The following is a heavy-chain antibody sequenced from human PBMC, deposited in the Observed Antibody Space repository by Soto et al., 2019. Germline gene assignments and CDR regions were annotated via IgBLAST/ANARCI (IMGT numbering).Heavy chain of an antibody. CDR1: GDSITSVGYY. CDR2: ILYTGTT. Sequence: SETLSLTCTVSGDSITSVGYYWSWIRQFPGKGLEWIGYILYTGTTYYNPSLESRITISANTSKTQFSLKMTSVTAADTAVDYCARGAATTEDSGGQGTLVTVS. D-gene: IGHD4-17*01. J-gene: IGHJ4*02. V-gene: IGHV4-31*03. CDR3: ARGAATTEDS.